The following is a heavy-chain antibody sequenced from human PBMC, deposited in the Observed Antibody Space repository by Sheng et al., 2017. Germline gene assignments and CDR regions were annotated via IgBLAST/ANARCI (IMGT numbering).Heavy chain of an antibody. J-gene: IGHJ6*03. D-gene: IGHD4-17*01. Sequence: QVQLVQSGAEVKKPGSSVKVSCKASGGTFSSYAISWVRQAPGQGLEWMGGIIPIFGTANYAQKFQGRVTITTDESTSTAYMELSSLRSEDTAVYYCARGPEIDYGDYVELYYYYYMDVWGKGTTVTVSS. CDR2: IIPIFGTA. CDR3: ARGPEIDYGDYVELYYYYYMDV. V-gene: IGHV1-69*05. CDR1: GGTFSSYA.